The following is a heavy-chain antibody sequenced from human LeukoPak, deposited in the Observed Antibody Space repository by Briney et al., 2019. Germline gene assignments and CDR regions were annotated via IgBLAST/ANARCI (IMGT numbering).Heavy chain of an antibody. D-gene: IGHD6-13*01. CDR3: ASIAAARVYYFDY. V-gene: IGHV1-69*04. CDR2: IIPILGIA. J-gene: IGHJ4*02. CDR1: GGTFSSYA. Sequence: GASVKVSCKASGGTFSSYAISWVRQAPGQGLEWMGRIIPILGIANYAQKFQGRVTITADKSTSTAYMELSSLRSEDTAVYYCASIAAARVYYFDYWGQGTLVTVSS.